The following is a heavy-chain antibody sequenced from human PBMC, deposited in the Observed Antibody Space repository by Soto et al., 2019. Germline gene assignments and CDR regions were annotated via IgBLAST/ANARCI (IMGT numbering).Heavy chain of an antibody. D-gene: IGHD1-26*01. V-gene: IGHV4-34*01. J-gene: IGHJ6*02. CDR3: ALCGINNKHHSCGVHV. CDR2: INHSGGT. Sequence: WETLSLTCAGYGGSFSGYYLSWIRQTPGKGLEWIGEINHSGGTNYNPSLKSRVTISVDTSKTQFSLKLSSVTAADTAVYYCALCGINNKHHSCGVHVWGPGTMVTVSS. CDR1: GGSFSGYY.